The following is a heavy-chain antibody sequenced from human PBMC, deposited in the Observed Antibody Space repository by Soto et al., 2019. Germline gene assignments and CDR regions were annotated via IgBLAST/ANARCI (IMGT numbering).Heavy chain of an antibody. CDR1: GYTFTNYY. CDR2: IHPDGGHT. CDR3: ARGDNDY. Sequence: GASVEVSCKXSGYTFTNYYVQWVRQAPGQGLEWMGVIHPDGGHTTYSQKFQDRVTMTRDTFTSTIYMELSSLRSEDTAVYYCARGDNDYWGQGTLVTVSS. J-gene: IGHJ4*02. V-gene: IGHV1-46*01.